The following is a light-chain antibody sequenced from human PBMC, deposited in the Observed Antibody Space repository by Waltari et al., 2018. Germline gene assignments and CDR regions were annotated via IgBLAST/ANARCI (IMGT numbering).Light chain of an antibody. CDR3: SSYTTSSAPGV. CDR1: DSDVGAYDF. CDR2: EVS. Sequence: QSALTQPASVSGSPGQSITISCSGTDSDVGAYDFVSWYQQHPGKAPHLIIYEVSNRRSGISNRFSASKSGSTASLTISGLQAEDEADYYCSSYTTSSAPGVFGTGTRVTVL. V-gene: IGLV2-14*01. J-gene: IGLJ1*01.